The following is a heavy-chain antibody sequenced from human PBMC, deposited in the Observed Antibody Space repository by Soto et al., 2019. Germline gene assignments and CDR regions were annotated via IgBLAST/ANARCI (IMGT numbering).Heavy chain of an antibody. CDR3: ARTRLCGGDCYSAYYFDF. V-gene: IGHV1-8*01. CDR1: GYTFTNYD. J-gene: IGHJ4*02. D-gene: IGHD2-21*02. Sequence: ASVKVSCKASGYTFTNYDINWVRQATGQGLEWMGWMNPSSGNTGYVQKFQGRVTMTRNTSTSTAYMELTSLTSDDTAVYYCARTRLCGGDCYSAYYFDFWCQGALVTVSS. CDR2: MNPSSGNT.